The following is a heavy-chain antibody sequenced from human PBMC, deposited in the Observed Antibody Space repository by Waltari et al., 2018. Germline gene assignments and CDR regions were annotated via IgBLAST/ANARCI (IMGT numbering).Heavy chain of an antibody. CDR2: IRWDGGST. CDR3: AKELSSGPPLGFDY. J-gene: IGHJ4*02. D-gene: IGHD6-19*01. V-gene: IGHV3-43*01. Sequence: EVQLVESGGVVVQPGGSLRLSCAASGFTFDDYTMHRVRQAPGKGLEWVSLIRWDGGSTYYADSVKGRFTISRDNSKNSLYLQMNSLRTEDTALYYCAKELSSGPPLGFDYWGQGTLVTVSS. CDR1: GFTFDDYT.